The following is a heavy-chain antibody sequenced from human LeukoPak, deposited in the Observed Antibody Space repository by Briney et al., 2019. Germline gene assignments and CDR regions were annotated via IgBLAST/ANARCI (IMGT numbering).Heavy chain of an antibody. V-gene: IGHV3-74*01. Sequence: GVSLRLSCAASGFAFSSYWMHWVPQAPGKGLVWVSRINSDGSSTTYADSVQGRYTISRDNAKNTLYLQMNSLRADDTAVYYCARSVYSYYANWFDPWGQGTLVTVSS. J-gene: IGHJ5*02. CDR1: GFAFSSYW. CDR2: INSDGSST. D-gene: IGHD4-11*01. CDR3: ARSVYSYYANWFDP.